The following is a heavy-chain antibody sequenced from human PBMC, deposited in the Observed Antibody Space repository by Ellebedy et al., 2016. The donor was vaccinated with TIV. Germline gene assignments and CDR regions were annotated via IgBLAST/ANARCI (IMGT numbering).Heavy chain of an antibody. D-gene: IGHD6-19*01. J-gene: IGHJ4*02. CDR2: ISGSGGST. CDR3: ARGRKAVAGSLYFDY. V-gene: IGHV3-23*01. CDR1: GFTFSSYS. Sequence: GESLKISCAASGFTFSSYSMNWVRQAPGKGLEWVSAISGSGGSTYYADSVKGRFTISRDNSKNTLYLQMNSLRVEDTAVYYCARGRKAVAGSLYFDYWGQGTLVTVSS.